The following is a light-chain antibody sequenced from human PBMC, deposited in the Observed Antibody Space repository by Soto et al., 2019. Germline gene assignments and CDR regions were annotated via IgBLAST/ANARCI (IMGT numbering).Light chain of an antibody. CDR3: TSYTSSSTYD. CDR1: SSDVGGYNY. V-gene: IGLV2-14*01. Sequence: QSVLTQPASVSGSPGQSITISCTGTSSDVGGYNYVSWYQKHPGKAPKLMIYDVNNRPSGVSNRFSGSKSGNTASLTISGLQAEDEADYYCTSYTSSSTYDSGTGSKVPV. CDR2: DVN. J-gene: IGLJ1*01.